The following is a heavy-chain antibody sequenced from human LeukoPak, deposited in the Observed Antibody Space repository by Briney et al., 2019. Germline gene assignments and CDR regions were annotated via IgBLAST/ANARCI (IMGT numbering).Heavy chain of an antibody. J-gene: IGHJ3*02. V-gene: IGHV4-34*01. CDR1: GGSFSGYY. D-gene: IGHD1-26*01. Sequence: SETLSLTCAVYGGSFSGYYWSWIRQPPGKGLEWIGEINHSGSTNYNPSLKSRVTISVDRSKNQFSLKLSSVTATDTAVYFCATNRAGTYDRPFDIWGQGTMVTVSS. CDR2: INHSGST. CDR3: ATNRAGTYDRPFDI.